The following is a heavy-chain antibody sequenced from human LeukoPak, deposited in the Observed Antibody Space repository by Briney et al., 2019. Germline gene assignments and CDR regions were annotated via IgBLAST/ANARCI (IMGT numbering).Heavy chain of an antibody. V-gene: IGHV3-23*01. CDR3: AKDQGYGILTGYYHY. CDR1: GFTFSSYA. J-gene: IGHJ4*02. CDR2: ISGGGSST. D-gene: IGHD3-9*01. Sequence: GGSLRLSCAASGFTFSSYAMSWVRQAPGKGLEWVSAISGGGSSTYYADSVKGGLTISRDNSKNRLDLQMNSLRAEDTAVYYCAKDQGYGILTGYYHYWGQGTLVTVSS.